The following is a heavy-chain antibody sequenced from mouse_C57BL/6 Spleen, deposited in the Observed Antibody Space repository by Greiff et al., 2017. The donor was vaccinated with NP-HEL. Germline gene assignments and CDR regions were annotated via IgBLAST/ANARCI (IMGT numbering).Heavy chain of an antibody. V-gene: IGHV1-80*01. CDR1: GYAFSSYW. Sequence: VQRVESGAELVKPGASVKISCKASGYAFSSYWMNWVKQRPGKGLEWIGQIYPGDGDTNYNGKFKGKATLTADKSSSTAYMQLSSLTSEDSAVYFCARTAQAYYFDYWGQGTTLTVSS. J-gene: IGHJ2*01. CDR2: IYPGDGDT. D-gene: IGHD3-2*02. CDR3: ARTAQAYYFDY.